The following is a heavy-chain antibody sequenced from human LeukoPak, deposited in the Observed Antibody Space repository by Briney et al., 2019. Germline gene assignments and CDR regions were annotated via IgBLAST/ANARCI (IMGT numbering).Heavy chain of an antibody. CDR2: ISGGGGTT. V-gene: IGHV3-43*02. J-gene: IGHJ4*02. CDR1: GFTFDDYD. D-gene: IGHD3-22*01. Sequence: GGSLRLSCAASGFTFDDYDMRWVRQAPGKGLEWVSLISGGGGTTYYAAPVKGLFIISRDNSNNSLYLQMNSLRTEDTALYYCAKALADRDLPYYYDSSGYYLVLGYWGQGTLVTVSS. CDR3: AKALADRDLPYYYDSSGYYLVLGY.